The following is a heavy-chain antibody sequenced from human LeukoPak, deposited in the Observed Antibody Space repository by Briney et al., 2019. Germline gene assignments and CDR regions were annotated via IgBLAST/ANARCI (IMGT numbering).Heavy chain of an antibody. V-gene: IGHV1-69*13. D-gene: IGHD5-24*01. CDR1: GGTFSSYA. J-gene: IGHJ3*02. Sequence: GASVKVSCKASGGTFSSYAISWVRQAPGQGLEWMGGIIPIFGTANYAQKFQGRVTITADESTSTAYMELSSLRSEDTAVYYCARVNRRWPTIEAFDIWGQGTMVTVSS. CDR2: IIPIFGTA. CDR3: ARVNRRWPTIEAFDI.